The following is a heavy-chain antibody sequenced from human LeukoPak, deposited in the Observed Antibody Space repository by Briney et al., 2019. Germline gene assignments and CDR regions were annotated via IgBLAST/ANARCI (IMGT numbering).Heavy chain of an antibody. J-gene: IGHJ4*02. CDR2: ISNNGGYT. CDR3: AKQLGYCSDGSCYFPY. Sequence: GGSLRLSCAASGFTFSSSAMSWVRQAPGKGLEWVSAISNNGGYTYYAASVQGRFTISRDNSKSTLCLQMNSLRAEDTAVYYCAKQLGYCSDGSCYFPYWGQGTLVTVSS. CDR1: GFTFSSSA. V-gene: IGHV3-23*01. D-gene: IGHD2-15*01.